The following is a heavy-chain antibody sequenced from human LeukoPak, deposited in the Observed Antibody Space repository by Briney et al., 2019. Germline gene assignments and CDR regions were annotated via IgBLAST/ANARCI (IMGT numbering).Heavy chain of an antibody. CDR1: GYIITNYW. J-gene: IGHJ4*02. V-gene: IGHV5-51*01. CDR2: NYPGGSDT. CDR3: ARDQDGDYVGY. Sequence: GASLKICCEGGGYIITNYWIWLVRQMGGELVELVGINYPGGSDTKYSPSFQGQVTISADKSISTAYLQWSSLKASDTAMYSCARDQDGDYVGYWGQGTLVTVSS. D-gene: IGHD4-17*01.